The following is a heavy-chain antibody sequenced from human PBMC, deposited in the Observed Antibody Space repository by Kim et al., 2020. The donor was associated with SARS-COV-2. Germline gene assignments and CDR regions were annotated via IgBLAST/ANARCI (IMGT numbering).Heavy chain of an antibody. J-gene: IGHJ4*02. CDR3: ARPSKGSSSYFDY. V-gene: IGHV1-46*01. D-gene: IGHD6-6*01. Sequence: YALKFQGRVAMARDTYTSTVYMELSSLGSEDTAVYYCARPSKGSSSYFDYWGQGTLVTVSS.